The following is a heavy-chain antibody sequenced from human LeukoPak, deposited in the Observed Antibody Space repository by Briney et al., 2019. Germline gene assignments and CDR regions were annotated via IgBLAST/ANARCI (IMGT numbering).Heavy chain of an antibody. J-gene: IGHJ4*02. CDR1: GFTFSSYG. D-gene: IGHD6-13*01. CDR2: IRYDGSNK. CDR3: AKVVAYSSSCPAR. V-gene: IGHV3-30*02. Sequence: GGSLRLSCAASGFTFSSYGMHWVRQAPGKGLGWVAFIRYDGSNKYYADSVKGRFTISRDNSKNTLYLQMNSLRAEDTAVYYCAKVVAYSSSCPARWGQGTLVTVSS.